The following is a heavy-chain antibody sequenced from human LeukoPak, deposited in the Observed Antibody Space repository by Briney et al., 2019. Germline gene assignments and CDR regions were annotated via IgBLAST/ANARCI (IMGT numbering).Heavy chain of an antibody. Sequence: GGSLRLCCAASGFTFSSYTMHWVRQAPGKGLEGVALISYDGSTKYYADSVKGRFTISRDNSKSTLYLQMNGLRTEDTAVYYCAKDFGSNCCAYLDFWGQGTLLTVSS. J-gene: IGHJ4*02. CDR2: ISYDGSTK. CDR3: AKDFGSNCCAYLDF. D-gene: IGHD2-2*01. CDR1: GFTFSSYT. V-gene: IGHV3-30*04.